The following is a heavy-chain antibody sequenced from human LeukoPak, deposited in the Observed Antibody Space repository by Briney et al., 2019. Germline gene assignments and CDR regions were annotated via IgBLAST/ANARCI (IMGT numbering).Heavy chain of an antibody. J-gene: IGHJ5*02. CDR1: GFTFSSYA. Sequence: GGSLRLSCAASGFTFSSYAMHWVRQAPGKGLEWVAVISYDGSNKYYADSVKGRFTISRDNSKNTLYLQMNSLRAEDTAVYYCARDPYGSGGNWFDPWGQGTLVTVSS. CDR3: ARDPYGSGGNWFDP. V-gene: IGHV3-30-3*01. D-gene: IGHD3-10*01. CDR2: ISYDGSNK.